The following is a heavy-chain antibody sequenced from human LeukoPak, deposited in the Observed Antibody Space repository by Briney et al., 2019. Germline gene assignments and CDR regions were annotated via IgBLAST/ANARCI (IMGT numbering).Heavy chain of an antibody. CDR2: FDPEDGET. Sequence: ASVKVSCKVSGYTLTELSMHWVRQAPGKGLEWMGGFDPEDGETIYAQKLQGRVTMTTDTSTSTAYMELRSLRSDDTAVYYCAGPVGSSGWPPLNWGQGTLVTVSS. CDR1: GYTLTELS. V-gene: IGHV1-24*01. D-gene: IGHD6-19*01. CDR3: AGPVGSSGWPPLN. J-gene: IGHJ4*02.